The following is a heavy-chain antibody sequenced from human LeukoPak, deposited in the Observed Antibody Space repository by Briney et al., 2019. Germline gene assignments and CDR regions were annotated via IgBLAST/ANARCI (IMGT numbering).Heavy chain of an antibody. CDR3: ARPQGFQLLDFEY. D-gene: IGHD2-2*01. J-gene: IGHJ4*02. Sequence: SETLSLTCVVSGYSISSGSYWGWIRQSPGKGLEWIGSIYYSGSTYYNPSLKSRVTISVDTSKNQFSLKLSSVTAADTAVYYCARPQGFQLLDFEYWGQGTLVTVSS. V-gene: IGHV4-38-2*01. CDR2: IYYSGST. CDR1: GYSISSGSY.